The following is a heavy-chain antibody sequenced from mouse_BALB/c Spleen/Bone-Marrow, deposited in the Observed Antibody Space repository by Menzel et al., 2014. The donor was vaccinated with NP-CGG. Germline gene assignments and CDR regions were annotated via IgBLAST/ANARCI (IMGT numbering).Heavy chain of an antibody. CDR3: TRQHNWDHYDMHY. J-gene: IGHJ4*01. V-gene: IGHV5-6*01. D-gene: IGHD4-1*01. Sequence: EVNVVESGGDLVKPGGSLKLSCAASGFTFSTYGMSWVRQTPDKRLEWVATISSGGGYTYYPDSVKGRFTISRDNANNPLYLQMSSLKSERTAMYYYTRQHNWDHYDMHYWGKEPSDRVFS. CDR1: GFTFSTYG. CDR2: ISSGGGYT.